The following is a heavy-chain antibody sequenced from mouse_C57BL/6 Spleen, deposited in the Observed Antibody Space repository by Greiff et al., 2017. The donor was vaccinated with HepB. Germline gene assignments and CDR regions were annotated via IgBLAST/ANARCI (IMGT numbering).Heavy chain of an antibody. V-gene: IGHV1-64*01. CDR3: AREDYYGSPHFDY. D-gene: IGHD1-1*01. J-gene: IGHJ2*01. Sequence: QVQLQQPGAELVKPGASVKLSCKASGYTFTSYWMHWVKQRPGQGLEWIGMIHPNSGSTNYNEKFKSKATLTVDKSSSTAYMQLSSLTSEDSAVYYCAREDYYGSPHFDYWGQGTTLTVSS. CDR1: GYTFTSYW. CDR2: IHPNSGST.